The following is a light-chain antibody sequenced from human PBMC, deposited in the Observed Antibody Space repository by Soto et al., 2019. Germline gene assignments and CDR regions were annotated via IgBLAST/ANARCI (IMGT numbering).Light chain of an antibody. CDR2: EAS. CDR3: QQRSNGPSYT. J-gene: IGKJ2*01. Sequence: EIVLTQSPATLSLSPGERATLSCRASQSVSSYLAWYQQKPGQAPRLLIYEASNRATGIPARFSGSGSGTDFTLTISSLEPEDFAVYYCQQRSNGPSYTFGQGTKLGIK. V-gene: IGKV3-11*01. CDR1: QSVSSY.